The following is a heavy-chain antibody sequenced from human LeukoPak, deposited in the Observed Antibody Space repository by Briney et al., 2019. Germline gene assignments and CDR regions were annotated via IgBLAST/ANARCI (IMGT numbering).Heavy chain of an antibody. Sequence: PSETLSLTCTVSGGSISSSTYYWGWIRQPPGKGLEWIGPISYSGSTSYSPSLKSRVTISVDTSKNQVSLKLSSVTAADTAVYYCARHLIYGSGSYTHFDPWGRGTLVTVSA. CDR1: GGSISSSTYY. J-gene: IGHJ5*02. CDR3: ARHLIYGSGSYTHFDP. V-gene: IGHV4-39*01. CDR2: ISYSGST. D-gene: IGHD3-10*01.